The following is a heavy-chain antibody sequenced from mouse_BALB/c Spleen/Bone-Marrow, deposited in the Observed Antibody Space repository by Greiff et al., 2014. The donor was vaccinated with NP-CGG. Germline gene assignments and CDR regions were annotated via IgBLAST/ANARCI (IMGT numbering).Heavy chain of an antibody. CDR2: IDPYDGGT. D-gene: IGHD1-1*01. CDR1: GYAFTSYN. CDR3: AGFYYYGSSLFAY. V-gene: IGHV1S135*01. Sequence: VQLQQSGPELVKPGASVKVSCKASGYAFTSYNMYWVKQSHGKSLEWIGYIDPYDGGTNYNQKFKGKATLTVDKSSSTAYMHLNSLTSEDSAVYYCAGFYYYGSSLFAYWGQGTLVTVSA. J-gene: IGHJ3*01.